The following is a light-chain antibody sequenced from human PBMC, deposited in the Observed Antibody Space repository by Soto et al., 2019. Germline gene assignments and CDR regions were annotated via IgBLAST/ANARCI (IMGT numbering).Light chain of an antibody. Sequence: QSALTQPASVSGSPGQSITISCTGTSSDVGSYNLVSWYQQHPTKAPKLLIFEGSYRPSGVSNHFSASKSGNTASLTVSGLQADDEADYYCSSYTSSNTLIFGGGTKLTVL. CDR2: EGS. CDR3: SSYTSSNTLI. CDR1: SSDVGSYNL. V-gene: IGLV2-14*02. J-gene: IGLJ2*01.